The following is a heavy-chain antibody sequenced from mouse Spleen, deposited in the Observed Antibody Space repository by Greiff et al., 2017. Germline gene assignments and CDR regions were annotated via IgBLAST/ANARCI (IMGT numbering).Heavy chain of an antibody. V-gene: IGHV5-16*01. Sequence: EVKLMESEGGLVQPGSSMKLSCTASGFTFSDYYMAWVRQVPEKGLEWVANINYDGSSTYYLDSLKSRFIISRDNAKNILYLQMSSLKSEDTATYYCARDPGYYGSFYWYFDVWGTGTTVTVSS. CDR1: GFTFSDYY. D-gene: IGHD1-1*01. CDR2: INYDGSST. CDR3: ARDPGYYGSFYWYFDV. J-gene: IGHJ1*03.